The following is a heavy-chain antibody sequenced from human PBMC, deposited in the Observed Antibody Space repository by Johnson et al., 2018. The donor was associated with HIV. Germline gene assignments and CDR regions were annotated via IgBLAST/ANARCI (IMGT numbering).Heavy chain of an antibody. CDR1: GITVSSYY. J-gene: IGHJ3*02. Sequence: VQLVESGGGLVQPGGSLRLSCGASGITVSSYYMSWVRQAPGKGLEWVSVIFSGGDTYYGDSVRGRFSISRDNSKNTLYLQMKSLRADDTAVYYCARACRDGYTCDVFDIWGQGTMVTVSS. CDR2: IFSGGDT. D-gene: IGHD5-24*01. V-gene: IGHV3-66*01. CDR3: ARACRDGYTCDVFDI.